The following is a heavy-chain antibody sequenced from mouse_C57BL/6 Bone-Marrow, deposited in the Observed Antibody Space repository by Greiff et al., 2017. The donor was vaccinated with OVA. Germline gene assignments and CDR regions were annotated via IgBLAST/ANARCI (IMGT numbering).Heavy chain of an antibody. J-gene: IGHJ2*01. CDR3: ARIYYYGSSYLYFDY. V-gene: IGHV5-16*01. D-gene: IGHD1-1*01. Sequence: EVKVVESEGGLVQPGSSMKLSCTASGFTFSDYYMAWVRQVPEKGLEWVANINYDGSSTYYLDSLKSRFIISRDNAKNILYLQMSSLKSEDTATYYCARIYYYGSSYLYFDYWGQGTTLTVSS. CDR2: INYDGSST. CDR1: GFTFSDYY.